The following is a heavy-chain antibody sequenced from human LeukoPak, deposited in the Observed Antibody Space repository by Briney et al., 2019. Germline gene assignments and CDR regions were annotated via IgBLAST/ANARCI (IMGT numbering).Heavy chain of an antibody. J-gene: IGHJ6*03. CDR1: GFTISSYA. V-gene: IGHV3-30*04. CDR2: ISYDGSNK. Sequence: GGSLRLSCAASGFTISSYAMHWVRQAPGKGLEWVAVISYDGSNKYNEDSVKGRFTISRENSKNTLYLQMNSLRAEDTAVYYCARGPPGYYYYYMDVWGKGTTVTVSS. CDR3: ARGPPGYYYYYMDV.